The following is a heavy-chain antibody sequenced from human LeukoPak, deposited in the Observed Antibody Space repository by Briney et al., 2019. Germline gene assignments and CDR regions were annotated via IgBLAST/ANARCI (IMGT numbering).Heavy chain of an antibody. V-gene: IGHV3-21*01. CDR2: ISSSSSYI. CDR1: GFTFSSYS. D-gene: IGHD3-3*01. Sequence: GGSLRLSCAASGFTFSSYSMNWVRQAPGKGLEWVSSISSSSSYIYYADSVKGRFTISRDNAKNSLYLQMNSLRAEDTAVYYCARDNTYYDFWSGYPTTFDYGGQGTLVTVSS. J-gene: IGHJ4*02. CDR3: ARDNTYYDFWSGYPTTFDY.